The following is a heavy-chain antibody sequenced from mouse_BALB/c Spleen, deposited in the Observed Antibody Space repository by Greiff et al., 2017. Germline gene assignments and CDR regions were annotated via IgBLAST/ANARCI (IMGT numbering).Heavy chain of an antibody. V-gene: IGHV1-18*01. D-gene: IGHD1-1*01. CDR2: INPNNGGT. J-gene: IGHJ1*01. CDR3: ARGVLRFPYFDV. CDR1: GYTFTDYN. Sequence: VQLQQSGPELVKPGASVKIPCKASGYTFTDYNMDWVKQSHGKSLEWIGDINPNNGGTIYNQKFKGKATLTADKSSSTAYMQLSSLTSDDSAVYFCARGVLRFPYFDVWGAGTTVTVSS.